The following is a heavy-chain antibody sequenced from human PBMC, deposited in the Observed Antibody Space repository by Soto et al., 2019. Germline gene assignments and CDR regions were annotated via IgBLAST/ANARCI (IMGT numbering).Heavy chain of an antibody. Sequence: PLCLTYTVSGGSISSGGYYWSWIRQHPGKGLEWIVYIYYSGSTYYNPSLKSRVTISVDTSKNQFSLKLSSVTAADTAVYYCARDGPRYDILTGYSYYYYYGMDVWGQGTTVTVSS. CDR3: ARDGPRYDILTGYSYYYYYGMDV. D-gene: IGHD3-9*01. J-gene: IGHJ6*02. CDR1: GGSISSGGYY. V-gene: IGHV4-31*03. CDR2: IYYSGST.